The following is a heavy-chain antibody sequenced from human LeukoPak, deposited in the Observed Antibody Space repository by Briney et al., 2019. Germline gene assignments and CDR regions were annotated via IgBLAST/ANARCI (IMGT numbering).Heavy chain of an antibody. D-gene: IGHD7-27*01. CDR1: SGSFSSSSNY. J-gene: IGHJ5*02. Sequence: SSETLSLTCSVSSGSFSSSSNYWGWIRQPPGKGLEWIGSIYYTGSTYYKSFLKSRVTISVDRSKNHFSLKLSSVTAADTAVYYCAGHRDLGLTDNWFDPWGQGTLVTVSS. V-gene: IGHV4-39*01. CDR3: AGHRDLGLTDNWFDP. CDR2: IYYTGST.